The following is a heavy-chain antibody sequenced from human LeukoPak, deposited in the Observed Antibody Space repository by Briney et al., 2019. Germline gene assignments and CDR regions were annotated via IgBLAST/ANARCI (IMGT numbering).Heavy chain of an antibody. CDR1: GVSISNHY. D-gene: IGHD2-15*01. V-gene: IGHV4-59*08. J-gene: IGHJ4*02. CDR3: VRHSRVVAFDY. CDR2: IYYTGNT. Sequence: PAETRLLICTVSGVSISNHYSSWIRQPPGKGLEWIGYIYYTGNTNYNPSLKSRVTISEDTSKNQVSLELSSVTAADTAVYYCVRHSRVVAFDYWGQGDLV.